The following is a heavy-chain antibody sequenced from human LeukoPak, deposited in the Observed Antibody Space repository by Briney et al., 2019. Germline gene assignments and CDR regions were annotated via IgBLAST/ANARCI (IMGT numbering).Heavy chain of an antibody. J-gene: IGHJ4*02. CDR3: ARDRRGFDH. CDR1: GFTFSDYS. CDR2: ISSRSSYI. Sequence: PGGSLRLSCAASGFTFSDYSMNWVRQPPGKGLEWVSSISSRSSYISYADSVKGRFTVSRDYAKNSLYLLMSSLRAEDTAMYYCARDRRGFDHWGQGTLVTVSS. V-gene: IGHV3-21*04. D-gene: IGHD3-10*01.